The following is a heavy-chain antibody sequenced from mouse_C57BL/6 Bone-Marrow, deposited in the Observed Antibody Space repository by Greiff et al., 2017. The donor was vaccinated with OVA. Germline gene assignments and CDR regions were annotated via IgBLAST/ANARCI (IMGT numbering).Heavy chain of an antibody. V-gene: IGHV5-6*02. J-gene: IGHJ4*01. CDR3: ARHYDAMDY. D-gene: IGHD1-1*02. Sequence: DVMLVESGGDLVKPGGSLKLSCAASGFTFSSYGMSWVRQTPDKRLEWVATISSGGSYTYYPDSVKGRFTISRDNAKNTLYLQMSSLKSEDTAMYYCARHYDAMDYWGQGTSVTVSS. CDR2: ISSGGSYT. CDR1: GFTFSSYG.